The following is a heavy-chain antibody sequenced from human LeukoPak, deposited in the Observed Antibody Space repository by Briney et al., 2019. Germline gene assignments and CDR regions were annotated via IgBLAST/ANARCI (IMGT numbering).Heavy chain of an antibody. J-gene: IGHJ6*02. D-gene: IGHD3-22*01. Sequence: GGSLRLSCAASGFTFSSYAMHWVRQAPGKGLEYVSAISSNGGSTYYANSVKGRFTISRDNSKNTLYLQMGSLRAEDMAVYYCARDTPDYFDSSGYYYFGGMDVWDQGTTVTVSS. CDR2: ISSNGGST. CDR1: GFTFSSYA. CDR3: ARDTPDYFDSSGYYYFGGMDV. V-gene: IGHV3-64*01.